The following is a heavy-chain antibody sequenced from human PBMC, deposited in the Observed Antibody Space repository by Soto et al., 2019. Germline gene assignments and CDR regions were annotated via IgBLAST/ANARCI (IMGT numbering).Heavy chain of an antibody. Sequence: SETLSLTCTVSGGSISSYYWIWIRQPAGKGLEWIGRIYTSGSTNYNPSLKSRVTMSVDTSKNQFSLKLSSVTAADTAVYYCARDGGGYCSSTSCYKRNNWFDPWGQGTLVTVSS. CDR1: GGSISSYY. CDR2: IYTSGST. D-gene: IGHD2-2*01. J-gene: IGHJ5*02. V-gene: IGHV4-4*07. CDR3: ARDGGGYCSSTSCYKRNNWFDP.